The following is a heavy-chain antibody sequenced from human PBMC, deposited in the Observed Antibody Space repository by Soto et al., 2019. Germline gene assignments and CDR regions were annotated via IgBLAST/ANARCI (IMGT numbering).Heavy chain of an antibody. V-gene: IGHV3-64D*06. Sequence: TGGSLRLSCSASGFTFSSYAMHWVRQAPGKGLEYVSAISSNGGSTYYADSVKGRFTISRDNSKNTLYLQMSSLRAEDTAVYYYVKGGKYDILTGYYSYYFDYWGQGTLVTVSS. CDR3: VKGGKYDILTGYYSYYFDY. J-gene: IGHJ4*02. CDR1: GFTFSSYA. D-gene: IGHD3-9*01. CDR2: ISSNGGST.